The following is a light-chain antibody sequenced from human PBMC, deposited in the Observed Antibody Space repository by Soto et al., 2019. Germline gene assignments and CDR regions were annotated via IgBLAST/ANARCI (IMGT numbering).Light chain of an antibody. CDR3: QQYGASPC. Sequence: DIVLTQSPGTLSLSPGERATLSCRASQSVSSSYLAWYQHKPGQAPRLLIYGASSRATGIPDRFSGSGSGTDFTLTINRLEPEDFAVYFCQQYGASPCFGQGTRLEIK. CDR2: GAS. V-gene: IGKV3-20*01. CDR1: QSVSSSY. J-gene: IGKJ5*01.